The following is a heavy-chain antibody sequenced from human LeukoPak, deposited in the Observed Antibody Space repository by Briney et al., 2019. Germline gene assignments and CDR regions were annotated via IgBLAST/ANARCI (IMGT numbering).Heavy chain of an antibody. J-gene: IGHJ6*03. CDR1: GGSISSGDYY. D-gene: IGHD2-2*02. V-gene: IGHV4-30-4*08. CDR2: IYYSGST. CDR3: ARGGYCSSTSCYKGNYYYYMDV. Sequence: PSETLSLTCTVSGGSISSGDYYWSWIRQPPGKGLEWIGYIYYSGSTYYNPSLKSRVTISVDTSKNQFSLKLSSVTAADTAVYYCARGGYCSSTSCYKGNYYYYMDVWGKGTTVTVSS.